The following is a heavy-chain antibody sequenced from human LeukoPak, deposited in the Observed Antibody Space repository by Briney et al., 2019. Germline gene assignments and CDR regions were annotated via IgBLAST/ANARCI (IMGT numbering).Heavy chain of an antibody. D-gene: IGHD3-22*01. V-gene: IGHV4-61*02. CDR1: GGSISGSNYY. CDR3: ARDTYYYDSSGKYYFDY. CDR2: IYTSGST. J-gene: IGHJ4*02. Sequence: PSETLSLTCTVSGGSISGSNYYWNWIRQPAGKGLEWIGRIYTSGSTNYNPSLKSRVTMSVDTSKNQFSLKLSSVTAADTAVYYCARDTYYYDSSGKYYFDYWGQGTLVAVSS.